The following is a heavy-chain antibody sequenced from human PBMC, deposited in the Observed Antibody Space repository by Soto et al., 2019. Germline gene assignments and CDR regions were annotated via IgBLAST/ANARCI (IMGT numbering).Heavy chain of an antibody. Sequence: QITLKESGPTLVKPTQTLTLTCTFSGFSLSTSGVGVGWIRQPPGKALEWLALIYWDDDKRYSPSLKSRLTITKDTSKNQVVLTMTNMVPVDTATHYSPHSGSITAVADKTFHYWGQGTLVTVSS. CDR3: PHSGSITAVADKTFHY. CDR2: IYWDDDK. V-gene: IGHV2-5*02. D-gene: IGHD6-19*01. J-gene: IGHJ4*02. CDR1: GFSLSTSGVG.